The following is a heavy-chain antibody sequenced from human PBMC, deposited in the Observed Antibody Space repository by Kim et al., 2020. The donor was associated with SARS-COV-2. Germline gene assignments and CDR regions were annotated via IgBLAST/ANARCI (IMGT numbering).Heavy chain of an antibody. CDR3: ARVAGGSTAWYYFDY. V-gene: IGHV3-11*03. Sequence: GGSLRLSCAASGFTFSDYYMTWIRQAPGKGLEWISYISSNSSYTTYADSVKGRFTITRDNAKNSLYLQMNSLRAEDTAVYYCARVAGGSTAWYYFDYWGQGTLVTVSS. J-gene: IGHJ4*02. D-gene: IGHD2-15*01. CDR1: GFTFSDYY. CDR2: ISSNSSYT.